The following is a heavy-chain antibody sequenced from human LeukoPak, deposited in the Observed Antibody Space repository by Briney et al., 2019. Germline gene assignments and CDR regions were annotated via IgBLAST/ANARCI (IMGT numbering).Heavy chain of an antibody. CDR2: ISWNSGSI. V-gene: IGHV3-9*01. J-gene: IGHJ4*02. CDR1: GFTFDDYA. Sequence: GGSLRLSCAASGFTFDDYAMHWVRQAPGKGLEWVSGISWNSGSIGYADSVKGRFTISRDNAKNSLYLQMNSLRAEDTALYYCAKDMVRGVIIPPGAAYDYWGRGTLVTTSS. D-gene: IGHD3-10*01. CDR3: AKDMVRGVIIPPGAAYDY.